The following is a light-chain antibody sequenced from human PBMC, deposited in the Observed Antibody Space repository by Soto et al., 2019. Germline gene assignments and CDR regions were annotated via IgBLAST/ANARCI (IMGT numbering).Light chain of an antibody. J-gene: IGKJ1*01. CDR2: GAS. CDR3: HHYNFRWK. Sequence: EIVMTQSPATLSVSPGERATLSCRASQSVSSNLAWYQHTPGQAPRLLIYGASTRATGIPARFSGSGSGTEFTLTISSLQSADFAVYFCHHYNFRWKFGQGTKVDMK. V-gene: IGKV3-15*01. CDR1: QSVSSN.